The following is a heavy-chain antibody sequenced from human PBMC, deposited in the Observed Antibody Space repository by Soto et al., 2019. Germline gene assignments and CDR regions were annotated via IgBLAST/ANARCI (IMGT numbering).Heavy chain of an antibody. CDR1: GFAISRAYY. CDR3: ARYYFDGSGYYYGYIDY. Sequence: PSEALSLTCGVSGFAISRAYYWGWIRETPGKGLGWIGSISYSGSTFYNASLQSRVTISIDTSKNHFSLRLTSVTAADTALYYCARYYFDGSGYYYGYIDYWGQGALVTVSS. CDR2: ISYSGST. J-gene: IGHJ4*02. V-gene: IGHV4-38-2*01. D-gene: IGHD3-22*01.